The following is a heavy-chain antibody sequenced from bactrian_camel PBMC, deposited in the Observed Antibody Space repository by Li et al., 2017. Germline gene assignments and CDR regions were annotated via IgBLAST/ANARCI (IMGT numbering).Heavy chain of an antibody. Sequence: HVQLVESGGDLVQPGGSLRLACVASGFTFSDYGMSWVRQAPGKGLEWVASVYSDDSNTYYADSVKGRFSMSRDNAKENTAYLQMNSLKSEDTAVYYCTTPGVGYGMGTDFGHWGQGTQVTVS. J-gene: IGHJ4*01. V-gene: IGHV3S7*01. D-gene: IGHD1*01. CDR1: GFTFSDYG. CDR3: TTPGVGYGMGTDFGH. CDR2: VYSDDSNT.